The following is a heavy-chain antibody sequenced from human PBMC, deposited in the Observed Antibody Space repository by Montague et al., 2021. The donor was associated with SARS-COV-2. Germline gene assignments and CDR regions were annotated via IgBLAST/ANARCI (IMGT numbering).Heavy chain of an antibody. D-gene: IGHD6-19*01. CDR1: GGSISSYY. Sequence: LSLVYTVSGGSISSYYWSWIRQPPGKGLEWIGYIYYSGSTNYNPSLKSRVTISVDTSKNQFSLKLSSVTAADTAVYYCARGSGWMGNAFDIWGHGTMVTVSS. CDR2: IYYSGST. CDR3: ARGSGWMGNAFDI. J-gene: IGHJ3*02. V-gene: IGHV4-59*01.